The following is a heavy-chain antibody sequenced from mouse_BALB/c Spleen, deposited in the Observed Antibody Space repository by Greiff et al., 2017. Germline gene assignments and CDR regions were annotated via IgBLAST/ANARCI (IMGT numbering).Heavy chain of an antibody. Sequence: QVQLQQSGPGLVAPSQSLSITCTVSGFSLTSYGVHWVRQPPGKGLEWLGVIWAGGSTNYNSALMSRLSISKDNSKSQVFLKMNSLQTDDTAMYYCARQLRLGGYAMDYWGQGTSVTVSS. CDR3: ARQLRLGGYAMDY. J-gene: IGHJ4*01. CDR1: GFSLTSYG. V-gene: IGHV2-9*02. D-gene: IGHD1-2*01. CDR2: IWAGGST.